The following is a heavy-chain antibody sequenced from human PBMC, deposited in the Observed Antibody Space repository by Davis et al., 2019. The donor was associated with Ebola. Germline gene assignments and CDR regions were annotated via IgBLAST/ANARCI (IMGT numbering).Heavy chain of an antibody. CDR3: ATRAGAGTER. CDR1: GGSFSGYY. D-gene: IGHD1-14*01. J-gene: IGHJ4*02. CDR2: IYYSGST. Sequence: SETLSLTCAVYGGSFSGYYWSWIRQPPGKGLEWIGYIYYSGSTNYNPSLNSRVTISVDTSKNQFSLKLSSVTAADTAVYYCATRAGAGTERWGQGTLVTVSS. V-gene: IGHV4-59*01.